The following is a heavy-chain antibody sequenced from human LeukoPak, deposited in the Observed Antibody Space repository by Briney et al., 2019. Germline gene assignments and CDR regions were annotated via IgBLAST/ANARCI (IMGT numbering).Heavy chain of an antibody. CDR1: GGFISSYY. CDR2: ILYSGST. Sequence: SETLSLTCAVSGGFISSYYWSWIRQPPGKGLEWIGEILYSGSTNYSPSLKSGVTISVDTSKNRFSLKLSSVTAADTAVYYCARGGRNCSGSSCYSLDYWGQGTLVIVTS. CDR3: ARGGRNCSGSSCYSLDY. V-gene: IGHV4-59*01. D-gene: IGHD2-15*01. J-gene: IGHJ4*02.